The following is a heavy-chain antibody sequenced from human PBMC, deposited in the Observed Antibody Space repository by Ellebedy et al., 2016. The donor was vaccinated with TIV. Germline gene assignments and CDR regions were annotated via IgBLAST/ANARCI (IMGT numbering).Heavy chain of an antibody. CDR2: INTNPGGGTA. Sequence: GGSLRLSXVASEFSFTNAWMSWVRQPAGKGLEWVGLINTNPGGGTADYAAPVKGGFIISRDDSKNTVYLQMNSLKTEDTGVYYCTSSTSGLFFDLWGQGTKVTVSS. CDR3: TSSTSGLFFDL. J-gene: IGHJ3*01. D-gene: IGHD3-10*01. V-gene: IGHV3-15*01. CDR1: EFSFTNAW.